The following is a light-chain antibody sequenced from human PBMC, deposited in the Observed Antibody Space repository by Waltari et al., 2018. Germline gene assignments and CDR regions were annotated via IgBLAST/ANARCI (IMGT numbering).Light chain of an antibody. J-gene: IGLJ1*01. CDR3: CSYAGRGTYV. Sequence: QSALTQPASVSGTPGQSITISCTGTTSDVGNYDLVSWYQQHPGKAPKRRICECIKRPSGCARRFSGSKSGNTASLTISGLHAEDEADYYCCSYAGRGTYVFGSGTKVTVL. V-gene: IGLV2-23*01. CDR2: ECI. CDR1: TSDVGNYDL.